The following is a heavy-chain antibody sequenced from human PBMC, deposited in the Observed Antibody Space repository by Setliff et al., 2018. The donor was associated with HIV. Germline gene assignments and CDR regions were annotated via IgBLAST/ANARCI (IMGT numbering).Heavy chain of an antibody. CDR2: VNPNSGNT. Sequence: ASVKVSCKASGYTFTSYDINWVRQATGQGLEWMGWVNPNSGNTGYAQKFQGRVTITRNTSISTAYMELSSLRSEDTAVYYCARDRYYDYVWGSLLGYYYGMDVWGQGTTVTVSS. CDR3: ARDRYYDYVWGSLLGYYYGMDV. J-gene: IGHJ6*02. V-gene: IGHV1-8*03. CDR1: GYTFTSYD. D-gene: IGHD3-16*01.